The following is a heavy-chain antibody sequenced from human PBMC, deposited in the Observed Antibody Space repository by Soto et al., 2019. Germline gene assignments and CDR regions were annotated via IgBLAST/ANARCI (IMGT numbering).Heavy chain of an antibody. D-gene: IGHD3-10*01. V-gene: IGHV4-34*01. CDR3: ARGVGSYGSGSYNYYYYYYGMDV. CDR2: INHSGST. J-gene: IGHJ6*02. Sequence: SETLSLTCAVYGGSFSCYYWSWIRQPPGKGLEWIGEINHSGSTNYNPSLKSRVTISVDTSKNQFSLKLSSVTAADTAVYYCARGVGSYGSGSYNYYYYYYGMDVWGQGTTVTVSS. CDR1: GGSFSCYY.